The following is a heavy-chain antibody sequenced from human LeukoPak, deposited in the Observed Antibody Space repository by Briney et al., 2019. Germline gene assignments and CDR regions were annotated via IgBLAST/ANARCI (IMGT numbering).Heavy chain of an antibody. D-gene: IGHD3-22*01. CDR2: MNPSSGNT. Sequence: ASVKVSCKASGYTFTNYEINWVRQGTGQGLEWLGWMNPSSGNTGYAQKLQGRVTMTRDTSISTAYMELSSLRSEDTAVYYCTRVAYYYDSAGKSLKFFYGMDVWGQGTTVTVSS. V-gene: IGHV1-8*01. CDR3: TRVAYYYDSAGKSLKFFYGMDV. CDR1: GYTFTNYE. J-gene: IGHJ6*02.